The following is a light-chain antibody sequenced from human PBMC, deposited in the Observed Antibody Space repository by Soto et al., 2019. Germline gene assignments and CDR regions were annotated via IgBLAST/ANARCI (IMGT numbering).Light chain of an antibody. CDR1: SSDVGSYNL. CDR3: CSYAGSSTFVV. CDR2: GGS. V-gene: IGLV2-23*03. Sequence: HSVLTQPASVSGSPGQSITISCTGTSSDVGSYNLVSWYQQHPGKAPKLMIYGGSKRPSGVSNRFSGSKSGNTASLTISGLQAEDEADYYCCSYAGSSTFVVFGGGTKVTVL. J-gene: IGLJ2*01.